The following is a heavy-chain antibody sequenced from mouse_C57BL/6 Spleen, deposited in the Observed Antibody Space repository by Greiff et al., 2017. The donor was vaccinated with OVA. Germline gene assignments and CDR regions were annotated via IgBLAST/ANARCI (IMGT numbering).Heavy chain of an antibody. V-gene: IGHV1-15*01. CDR1: GYTFTDYE. J-gene: IGHJ4*01. CDR2: IDPETGGT. Sequence: VQLQQSGAELVRPGASVTLSCKASGYTFTDYEMHWVKQTPVHGLEWIGAIDPETGGTAYNQKFKGKAILTADKSSSTAYMELRSLTSEDSAVYYGTRFGYDRGDYYAMDYWGQGTSVTVSS. CDR3: TRFGYDRGDYYAMDY. D-gene: IGHD2-2*01.